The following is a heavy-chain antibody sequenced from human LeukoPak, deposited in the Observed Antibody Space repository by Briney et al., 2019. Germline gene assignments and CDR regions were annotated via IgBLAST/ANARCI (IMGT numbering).Heavy chain of an antibody. CDR1: GGTFSSYA. V-gene: IGHV1-69*05. Sequence: ASVKVSCKASGGTFSSYAISWVRQAPGQGLEWMGGIIPIFGTANYAQKFQGRVTITTDESTSTTYMELSSLRSEDTAVYYCARDRTDSSSWYGDFDYWGQGTLVTVSS. CDR3: ARDRTDSSSWYGDFDY. J-gene: IGHJ4*02. D-gene: IGHD6-13*01. CDR2: IIPIFGTA.